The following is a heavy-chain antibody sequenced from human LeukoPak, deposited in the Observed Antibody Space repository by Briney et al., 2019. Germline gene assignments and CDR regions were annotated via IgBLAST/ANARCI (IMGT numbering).Heavy chain of an antibody. Sequence: GESLKISCKGSGYSFTSYWIGWVRQMPGKGLEWMGTIYPGDSDTRYSPSFQGQVTISADKSISTAYLQWSSLKASDTAMYYCARFDRIAVAGNWFDPWGQGTLVTVSS. V-gene: IGHV5-51*01. J-gene: IGHJ5*02. D-gene: IGHD6-19*01. CDR3: ARFDRIAVAGNWFDP. CDR2: IYPGDSDT. CDR1: GYSFTSYW.